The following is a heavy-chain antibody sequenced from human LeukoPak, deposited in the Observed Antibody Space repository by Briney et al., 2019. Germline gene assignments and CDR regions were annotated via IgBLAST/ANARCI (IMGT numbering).Heavy chain of an antibody. CDR2: IYHSGST. CDR1: GGSISSGGYY. J-gene: IGHJ4*02. Sequence: SETLSLTCTVSGGSISSGGYYWSWIRQPPGKGLEWIGYIYHSGSTYYNPSLKSRVTISVDRSKNQFSLKLSSVTAADTAVYYCGRAAGFSSGYYNYWGQGTLVTVSS. V-gene: IGHV4-30-2*01. CDR3: GRAAGFSSGYYNY. D-gene: IGHD6-19*01.